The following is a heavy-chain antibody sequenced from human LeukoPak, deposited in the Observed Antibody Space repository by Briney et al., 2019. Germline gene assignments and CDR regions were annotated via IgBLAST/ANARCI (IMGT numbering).Heavy chain of an antibody. J-gene: IGHJ3*02. D-gene: IGHD3-22*01. Sequence: ASVKVSCKASGDTFTGYYMHWVRQAPGQGLEWMGWINPNSGGTKYAQKFQGRVTMTRDTSISTAYMELSRLRSDDTAVYYCAREMVMGIDSSGSGDAFDIWGQGTMVTVSS. CDR2: INPNSGGT. V-gene: IGHV1-2*02. CDR3: AREMVMGIDSSGSGDAFDI. CDR1: GDTFTGYY.